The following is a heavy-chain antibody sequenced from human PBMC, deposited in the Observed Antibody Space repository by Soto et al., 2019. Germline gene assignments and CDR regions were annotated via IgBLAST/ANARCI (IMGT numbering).Heavy chain of an antibody. V-gene: IGHV3-23*01. J-gene: IGHJ4*02. Sequence: GGSLRLSCAASGFTFSSYAMSWVRQAPGKGLEWVSAISGSGGSTYYADSVKGRFTISRDNSKNTLYLQMNSLRAEDTAVYYCAKTSDYDFWSGYVLLFDYWGQGTLVTVSS. CDR1: GFTFSSYA. CDR3: AKTSDYDFWSGYVLLFDY. D-gene: IGHD3-3*01. CDR2: ISGSGGST.